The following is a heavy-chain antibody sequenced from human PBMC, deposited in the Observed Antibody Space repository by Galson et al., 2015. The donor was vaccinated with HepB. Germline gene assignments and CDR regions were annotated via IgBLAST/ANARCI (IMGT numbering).Heavy chain of an antibody. Sequence: CAISGDSVSSNSAGWNWIRQSPSRGLEWLGRTYYRSDWYNDYGVSVKGRITISPDTSKNQFSLQLNSVTPEDTAVYYCAREVAVAGYFDYWGQGALVTVSS. D-gene: IGHD6-19*01. J-gene: IGHJ4*03. CDR1: GDSVSSNSAG. CDR3: AREVAVAGYFDY. V-gene: IGHV6-1*01. CDR2: TYYRSDWYN.